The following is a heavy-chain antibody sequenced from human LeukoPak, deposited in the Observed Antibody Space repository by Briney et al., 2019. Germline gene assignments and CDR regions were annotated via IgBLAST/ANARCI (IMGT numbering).Heavy chain of an antibody. V-gene: IGHV3-11*04. J-gene: IGHJ6*02. Sequence: GGSLRLSCAASGFTFSDYYMSWIRQAPGKGLEWVSYISSSGSTIYYADSAKGRFTISRDNAKNSLYLQMNSLRAEDTAVYYCASEIGYSYGKDYYYGLDVWGQGTTVTVSS. CDR2: ISSSGSTI. CDR1: GFTFSDYY. CDR3: ASEIGYSYGKDYYYGLDV. D-gene: IGHD5-18*01.